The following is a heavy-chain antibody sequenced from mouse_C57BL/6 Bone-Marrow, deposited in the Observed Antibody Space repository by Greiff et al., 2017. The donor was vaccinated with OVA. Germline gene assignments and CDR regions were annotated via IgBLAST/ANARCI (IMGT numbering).Heavy chain of an antibody. CDR2: IWGGGST. CDR3: AKHEAAQAKAWFAY. J-gene: IGHJ3*01. V-gene: IGHV2-9*01. D-gene: IGHD3-2*02. Sequence: VQLVESGPGLVAPSQRLSITCPVSGFSLTSYGVAWVRQPPGKGLEWLGVIWGGGSTTYNSALMSRLSISKDNSKSQVFLKMNSLQTDDTAMYYGAKHEAAQAKAWFAYWGQGTLVTVSA. CDR1: GFSLTSYG.